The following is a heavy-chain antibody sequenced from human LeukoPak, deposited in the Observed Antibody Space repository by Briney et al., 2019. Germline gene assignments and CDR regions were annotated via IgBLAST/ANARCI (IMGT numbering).Heavy chain of an antibody. D-gene: IGHD3-10*01. CDR2: INSDGSST. CDR3: ARLSAMLRGPEPIYYFDY. Sequence: PGGSLRLSCAASGFTFSSYWMHWVRQAPGKGLVWVSRINSDGSSTSYADSVKGRFTVSRDNAKNTLYLQMGSLRAEDMAVYYCARLSAMLRGPEPIYYFDYWGQGTLVTVSS. V-gene: IGHV3-74*01. CDR1: GFTFSSYW. J-gene: IGHJ4*01.